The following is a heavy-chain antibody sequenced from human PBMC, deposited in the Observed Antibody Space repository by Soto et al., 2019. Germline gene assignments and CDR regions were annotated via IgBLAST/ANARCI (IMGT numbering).Heavy chain of an antibody. CDR2: IWYDGSNK. CDR1: GFTFNTYG. CDR3: ARAECTVAYCYSLPFNYGVAV. D-gene: IGHD2-15*01. V-gene: IGHV3-33*08. J-gene: IGHJ6*02. Sequence: QVQLVESGGGVVKPGGSLRLSCTTSGFTFNTYGMHWVRQAPGKGLEWVAIIWYDGSNKYYADSVKGRFTISRDNSKNTLYLQMNSRRAEYTALYYCARAECTVAYCYSLPFNYGVAVWGQGTRVTVSS.